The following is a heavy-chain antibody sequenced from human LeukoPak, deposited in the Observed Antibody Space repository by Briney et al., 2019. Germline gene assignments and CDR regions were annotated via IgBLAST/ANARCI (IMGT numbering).Heavy chain of an antibody. Sequence: ASVKVSCKASGYTFTGYYMHWVRQAPGQGLEWMGWTNPNSGGTNYAQKFQGRVTMTRDTSISTAYMELSRLRSDDTAVYYCARGLGYCSGGSCSWGQGTLVTVSS. J-gene: IGHJ4*02. V-gene: IGHV1-2*02. CDR2: TNPNSGGT. CDR3: ARGLGYCSGGSCS. CDR1: GYTFTGYY. D-gene: IGHD2-15*01.